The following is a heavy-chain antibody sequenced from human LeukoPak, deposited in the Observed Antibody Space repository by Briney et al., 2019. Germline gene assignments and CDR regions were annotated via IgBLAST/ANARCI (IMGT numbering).Heavy chain of an antibody. V-gene: IGHV3-23*01. CDR1: GFTFSSYA. CDR2: LSGSGGST. J-gene: IGHJ3*02. Sequence: GGSLRLSCAASGFTFSSYAMSWVRQAPGKGLEWVSALSGSGGSTYYADSVKGRFTISRDNSKNTLYLQMSSLRAEDTAVYYCAKDRMVRGVIWGQGTMVTVSS. D-gene: IGHD3-10*01. CDR3: AKDRMVRGVI.